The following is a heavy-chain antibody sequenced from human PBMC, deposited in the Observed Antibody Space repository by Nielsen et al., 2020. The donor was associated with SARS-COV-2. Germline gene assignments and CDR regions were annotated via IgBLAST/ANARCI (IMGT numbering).Heavy chain of an antibody. CDR1: GFSLSTNGMC. D-gene: IGHD2-21*01. Sequence: SGPTLVKPTQTLTLTCTFSGFSLSTNGMCVSWIRQPPGKALEWLALIEWDDDQFYTTSLKTRLTISKDTSKNQVVLTMTNMDPVDTATYYCARINYKRSGGSILWTGGPFDYWGQGTLVTVSS. CDR3: ARINYKRSGGSILWTGGPFDY. J-gene: IGHJ4*02. CDR2: IEWDDDQ. V-gene: IGHV2-70*01.